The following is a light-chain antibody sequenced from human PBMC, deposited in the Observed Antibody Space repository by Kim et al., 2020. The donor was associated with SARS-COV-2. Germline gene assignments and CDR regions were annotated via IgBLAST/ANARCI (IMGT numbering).Light chain of an antibody. V-gene: IGKV3-20*01. J-gene: IGKJ1*01. CDR3: QQYGSSPRT. Sequence: SPGERATLSCRASQSVSSSYLAWYQQKPGQAPRLLIYGASSRATGIPDRSSGSGSGTDFTLTISRLEPEDFAVYYCQQYGSSPRTFGQGTKVDIK. CDR1: QSVSSSY. CDR2: GAS.